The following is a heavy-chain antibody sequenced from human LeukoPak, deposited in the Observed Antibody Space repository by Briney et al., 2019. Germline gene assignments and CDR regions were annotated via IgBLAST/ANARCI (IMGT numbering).Heavy chain of an antibody. CDR2: ISWHSGTI. Sequence: TGGSLRLSCAASGFTFDDYAMHWVRQAPGKGLEWVSGISWHSGTIDYADSVKGRFTISRDNAKNSLYLQMNSLRAEDTALYYCSKSESGSYYRPLDYWGQGTLVTVSS. V-gene: IGHV3-9*01. CDR1: GFTFDDYA. CDR3: SKSESGSYYRPLDY. D-gene: IGHD1-26*01. J-gene: IGHJ4*02.